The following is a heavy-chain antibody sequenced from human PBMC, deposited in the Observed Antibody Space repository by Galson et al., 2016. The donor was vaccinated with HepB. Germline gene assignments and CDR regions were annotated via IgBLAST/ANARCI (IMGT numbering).Heavy chain of an antibody. Sequence: SVKVSCKVSGGTSTTSNVNWVRQAPGKGLEWMGGFIPLLGTTKYAEKFQDRLTITADASTGTAFMELRGLNSEDSAMYVCARGTHPYYGSGSYWPIAWFDTWGQGTLVTVSS. CDR3: ARGTHPYYGSGSYWPIAWFDT. J-gene: IGHJ5*02. D-gene: IGHD3-10*01. CDR1: GGTSTTSN. CDR2: FIPLLGTT. V-gene: IGHV1-69*13.